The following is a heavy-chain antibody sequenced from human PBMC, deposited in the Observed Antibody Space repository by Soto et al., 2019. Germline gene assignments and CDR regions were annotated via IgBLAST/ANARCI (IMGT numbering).Heavy chain of an antibody. J-gene: IGHJ5*02. V-gene: IGHV3-30-3*01. CDR3: ARDRRGIGHWFDP. Sequence: QVQLVESGGGVVQPGRSLRLSCAASGFTFSSYAMHWVRQAPGKGLEWVAVISYDGSNKYYADSVKGRFTISRDNSKNTLYLQMNSLRAEDTAVYYCARDRRGIGHWFDPWGQGTLVTVSS. CDR2: ISYDGSNK. CDR1: GFTFSSYA.